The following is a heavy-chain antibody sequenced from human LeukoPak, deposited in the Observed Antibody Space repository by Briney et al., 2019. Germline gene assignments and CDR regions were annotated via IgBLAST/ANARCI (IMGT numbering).Heavy chain of an antibody. CDR2: INHSGST. D-gene: IGHD4/OR15-4a*01. Sequence: SETLSLTRAVYGGSFSGYYWSWIRQPPGKGLEWIGEINHSGSTNYNPSLKSRVTISVDTSKNQFSLKLSSVTAADTAVYYCARSAVLFDYWGQGTLVTVSS. J-gene: IGHJ4*02. CDR1: GGSFSGYY. V-gene: IGHV4-34*01. CDR3: ARSAVLFDY.